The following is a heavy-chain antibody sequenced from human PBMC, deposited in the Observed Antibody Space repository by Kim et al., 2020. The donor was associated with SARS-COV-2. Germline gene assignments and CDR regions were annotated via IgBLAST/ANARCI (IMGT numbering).Heavy chain of an antibody. CDR3: ARDRDLMVRGVILDYGMDV. CDR2: IYYSGST. V-gene: IGHV4-59*01. J-gene: IGHJ6*02. D-gene: IGHD3-10*01. Sequence: SETLSLTCTVSGGSISSYYWSWIRQPPGKGLEWIGYIYYSGSTNYNPSLKSRVTISVDTSKNQFSLKLSSVTAADTAVYYCARDRDLMVRGVILDYGMDVWGQGTTVTVSS. CDR1: GGSISSYY.